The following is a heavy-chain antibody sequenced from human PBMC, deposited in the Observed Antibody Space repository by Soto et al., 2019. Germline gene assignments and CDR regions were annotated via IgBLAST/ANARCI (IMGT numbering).Heavy chain of an antibody. D-gene: IGHD6-19*01. V-gene: IGHV4-59*01. CDR3: AREGQQWLASGFDY. Sequence: QVQLQESGPGLVRPSETLSLTCTVSGGSISRNYWTWIRQPPGKGLEWIGYVYYTGSTNYNPPLKSRGTISVDTSKNQFSLKLSSVTAADTAVYYWAREGQQWLASGFDYWGQGTLVTVSS. CDR1: GGSISRNY. J-gene: IGHJ4*02. CDR2: VYYTGST.